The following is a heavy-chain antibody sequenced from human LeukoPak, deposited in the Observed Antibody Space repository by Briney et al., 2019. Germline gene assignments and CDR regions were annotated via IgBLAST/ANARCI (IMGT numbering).Heavy chain of an antibody. D-gene: IGHD3-10*01. V-gene: IGHV7-4-1*02. CDR3: ARLGVPYYYYYMDV. CDR1: GYTFTSYF. Sequence: ASVKVSCKASGYTFTSYFMNWVRQAPGQGLEWMGWINTNTGNPTYAQGFTGRFVFSLDTSVSTAYLQINSLKAEDTAVYYCARLGVPYYYYYMDVWGKGTTVTVSS. J-gene: IGHJ6*03. CDR2: INTNTGNP.